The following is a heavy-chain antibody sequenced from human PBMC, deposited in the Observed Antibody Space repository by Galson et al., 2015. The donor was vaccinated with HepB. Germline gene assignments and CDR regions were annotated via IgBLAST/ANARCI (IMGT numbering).Heavy chain of an antibody. D-gene: IGHD3-3*01. V-gene: IGHV1-69*13. J-gene: IGHJ6*02. CDR2: IIPIFGTA. CDR3: ARAPETIFGVVRNGMDV. Sequence: SVKVSCKASGGTFSSYAISWVRQAPGQGLEWMGGIIPIFGTANYAQKFQGRVTITADESTSTAYMELSSLRSEDTAVYYCARAPETIFGVVRNGMDVWGQGTTVTVSS. CDR1: GGTFSSYA.